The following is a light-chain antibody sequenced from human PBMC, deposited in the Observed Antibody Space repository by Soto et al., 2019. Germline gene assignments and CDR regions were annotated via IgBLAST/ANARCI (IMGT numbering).Light chain of an antibody. CDR3: QQYGSSPMYT. V-gene: IGKV3-20*01. J-gene: IGKJ2*01. CDR1: QSVSSSY. CDR2: GAS. Sequence: EIVLTQSPGTLSLSPGERATLSCRASQSVSSSYLAWYQQKPGQAPRLLIYGASSRAAGIPDRFSGSGSGTDCALTISRLEPEDFAVYDCQQYGSSPMYTFGQGTKLEIQ.